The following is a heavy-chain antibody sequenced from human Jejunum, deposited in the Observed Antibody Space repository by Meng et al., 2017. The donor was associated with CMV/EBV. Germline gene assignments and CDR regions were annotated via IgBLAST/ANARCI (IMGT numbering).Heavy chain of an antibody. CDR3: ARDLLRGMTAPFDP. Sequence: ASGYTFSSYGISWVRQVPGKGLEWMGVINPNDGNARYRPYFQGRVTITADESISTAYMEWSSLRAADTAIYYCARDLLRGMTAPFDPWGQGTLVTVSS. CDR1: GYTFSSYG. J-gene: IGHJ5*02. V-gene: IGHV5-51*01. D-gene: IGHD3-16*01. CDR2: INPNDGNA.